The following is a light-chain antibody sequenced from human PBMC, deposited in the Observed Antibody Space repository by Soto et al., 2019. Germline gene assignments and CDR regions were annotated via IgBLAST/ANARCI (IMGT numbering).Light chain of an antibody. CDR2: WAS. V-gene: IGKV4-1*01. CDR1: QSVLYNSNNDSY. J-gene: IGKJ1*01. Sequence: DIVMTQTPDSLAVSLGERATINCKSSQSVLYNSNNDSYLTWYQQKPGQSPRVLIYWASTRESGVPDRSSGSGSGTDFTLTISSLQAEDVAVYYCQQYYSIPWTFGQGTKVDIK. CDR3: QQYYSIPWT.